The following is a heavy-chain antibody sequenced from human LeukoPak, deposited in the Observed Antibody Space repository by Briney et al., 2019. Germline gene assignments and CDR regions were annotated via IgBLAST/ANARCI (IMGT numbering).Heavy chain of an antibody. J-gene: IGHJ4*02. CDR3: ARFVVAWYSSSSKCGY. V-gene: IGHV4-34*10. CDR1: GFTFSAYSM. Sequence: PGGSLRLSCAASGFTFSAYSMSWVRQPPGKGLEWIGEIHHSGSTYYNPSLKSRITMSVDTSKNQFYLKLSSVTAADTAVYYCARFVVAWYSSSSKCGYWGQGTLVTVSS. D-gene: IGHD6-6*01. CDR2: IHHSGST.